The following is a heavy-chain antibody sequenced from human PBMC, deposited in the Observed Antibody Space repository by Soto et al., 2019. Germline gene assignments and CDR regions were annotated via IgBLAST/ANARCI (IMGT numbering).Heavy chain of an antibody. CDR1: GGSISSYY. CDR2: IYYSGST. Sequence: SETLSLTCTVSGGSISSYYWSWIRQPTGKGLEWIGYIYYSGSTNYNPSLKSRVTISVDTSKNQFSLKLSSVSAADTAVYYCARLTYYYDSSGFFWYFDYWGQGTLVTVSS. J-gene: IGHJ4*02. CDR3: ARLTYYYDSSGFFWYFDY. V-gene: IGHV4-59*08. D-gene: IGHD3-22*01.